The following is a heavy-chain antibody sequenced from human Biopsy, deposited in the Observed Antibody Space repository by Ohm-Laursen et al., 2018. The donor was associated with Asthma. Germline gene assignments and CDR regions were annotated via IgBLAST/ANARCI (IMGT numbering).Heavy chain of an antibody. J-gene: IGHJ6*02. V-gene: IGHV1-2*04. CDR2: INPNSGGT. D-gene: IGHD6-13*01. CDR3: ARDAAAAGESYYYYYGMDV. CDR1: GYTFTGYY. Sequence: GSSVKVSCKPSGYTFTGYYMHWVRQAPGQGLEWMGWINPNSGGTNYAQKFQGWVTMTRDTPISTAYMELSRLRSDDTAVYYCARDAAAAGESYYYYYGMDVWGQGTTVTVSS.